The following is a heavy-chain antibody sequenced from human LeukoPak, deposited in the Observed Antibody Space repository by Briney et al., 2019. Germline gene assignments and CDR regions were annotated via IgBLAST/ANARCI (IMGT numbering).Heavy chain of an antibody. CDR3: ARLRYSLLSFDY. D-gene: IGHD3-9*01. CDR2: IHHDGSNK. CDR1: GFTFSSYG. Sequence: GGSLRLSCAASGFTFSSYGMHWVRQAPGKGLDWVAFIHHDGSNKYYADSVRGRFTISRDNSKNTLYLQMNSLRAEDTAVYYCARLRYSLLSFDYWGQGTLVTVSS. V-gene: IGHV3-30*02. J-gene: IGHJ4*02.